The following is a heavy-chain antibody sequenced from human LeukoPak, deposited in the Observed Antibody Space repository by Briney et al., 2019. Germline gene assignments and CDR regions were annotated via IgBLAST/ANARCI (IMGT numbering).Heavy chain of an antibody. D-gene: IGHD2-2*02. J-gene: IGHJ4*02. V-gene: IGHV1-2*06. CDR3: ARDLDGYCSSTSCYSAFDY. CDR2: INPNSGGT. CDR1: GYTFTGYY. Sequence: ASVKVSCKASGYTFTGYYMHWVRQAPGQGLEWMGRINPNSGGTNYAQKFQGRVTITADESTSTAYMELSSLRSEDTAVYYCARDLDGYCSSTSCYSAFDYWGQGTLVTVSS.